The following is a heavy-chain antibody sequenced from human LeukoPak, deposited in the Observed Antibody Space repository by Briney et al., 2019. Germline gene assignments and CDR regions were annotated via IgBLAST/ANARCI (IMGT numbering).Heavy chain of an antibody. CDR2: IKEDGSVK. V-gene: IGHV3-7*04. Sequence: PGGSLRLSCAASGFTFRNYWMCWVRQAPGKGLEWVANIKEDGSVKYYVDSVKGRFSISRDNAKNSLYLQMNTLRAEDKALYYCAREAAAEGDCWGQGTLVTVSS. CDR3: AREAAAEGDC. D-gene: IGHD6-13*01. CDR1: GFTFRNYW. J-gene: IGHJ4*02.